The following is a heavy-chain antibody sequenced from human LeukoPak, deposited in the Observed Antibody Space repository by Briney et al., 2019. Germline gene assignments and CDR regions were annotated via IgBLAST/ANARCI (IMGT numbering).Heavy chain of an antibody. CDR2: ISSSSYI. Sequence: GGSLRLSCAASGFTFSSYTMNWVRQAPGKGLEWVSSISSSSYIYCADSVKGRFTISRDNAKNSLYLQMNSLRAEDTAVYYCARAMAGVYYYYYMDVWGKGTTATISS. D-gene: IGHD6-19*01. J-gene: IGHJ6*03. CDR1: GFTFSSYT. CDR3: ARAMAGVYYYYYMDV. V-gene: IGHV3-21*01.